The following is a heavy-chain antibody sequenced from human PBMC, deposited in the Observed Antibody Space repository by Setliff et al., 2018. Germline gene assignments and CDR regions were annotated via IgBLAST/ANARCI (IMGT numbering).Heavy chain of an antibody. Sequence: SETLSPTCAVSGGSISSSNWWSWVRQPPGKGLEWIGEIYHSGSTNYNPYLKSRVTISVDTSKNQFSLKLSSVTAADTAVYYCARGPLGYCTNGVCRSTWFNYWGQGTLVTVSS. CDR2: IYHSGST. D-gene: IGHD2-8*01. V-gene: IGHV4-4*02. J-gene: IGHJ4*02. CDR3: ARGPLGYCTNGVCRSTWFNY. CDR1: GGSISSSNW.